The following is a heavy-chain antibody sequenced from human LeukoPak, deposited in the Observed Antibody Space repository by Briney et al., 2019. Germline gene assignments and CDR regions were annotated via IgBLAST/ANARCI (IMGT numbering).Heavy chain of an antibody. V-gene: IGHV4-39*01. Sequence: SETLSLTSTVAGGSISTSSFYGGWIRQPPGKRLEWIGSIYYAARLYYNPSLKSRVTISVDTSKTQFSLKLSSLTAADTPDYYCARRPFNWGSGDAFDIWGQGTMVTVSS. D-gene: IGHD7-27*01. CDR1: GGSISTSSFY. J-gene: IGHJ3*02. CDR3: ARRPFNWGSGDAFDI. CDR2: IYYAARL.